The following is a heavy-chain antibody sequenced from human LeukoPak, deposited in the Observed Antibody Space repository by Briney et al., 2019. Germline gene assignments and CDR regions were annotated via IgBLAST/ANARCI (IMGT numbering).Heavy chain of an antibody. J-gene: IGHJ1*01. CDR1: GGSFSGYY. D-gene: IGHD3-22*01. V-gene: IGHV4-34*01. CDR2: INHSGST. CDR3: ARARLYYYDSSGYYRATTAEYFQH. Sequence: PSETLSLTCAVYGGSFSGYYWSWIRQPPGKGLEWIGEINHSGSTNYNPSLKSRVTISVDTSKNQFSLKLSSVTAADTAVYYCARARLYYYDSSGYYRATTAEYFQHWGQGTLVTVSS.